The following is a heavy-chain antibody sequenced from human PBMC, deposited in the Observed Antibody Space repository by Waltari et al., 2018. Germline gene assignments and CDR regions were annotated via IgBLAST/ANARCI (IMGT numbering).Heavy chain of an antibody. CDR2: IRSKADGGTT. V-gene: IGHV3-15*01. Sequence: EVHLVESGGGLVMPGGSLRLSCAASEFPSSEAWLSWARQAPGKGLEWVGRIRSKADGGTTDYAAPVKGRFTSSRDESENTLYLQMNSLKAEDTAVYYCTTHPPGPDYWGQGTLVTVSS. CDR1: EFPSSEAW. CDR3: TTHPPGPDY. J-gene: IGHJ4*02.